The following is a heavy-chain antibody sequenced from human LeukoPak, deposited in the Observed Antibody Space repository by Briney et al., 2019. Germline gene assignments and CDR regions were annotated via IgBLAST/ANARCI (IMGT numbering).Heavy chain of an antibody. D-gene: IGHD6-13*01. CDR1: GGSISSGDYY. Sequence: PSQTLSLTCTVSGGSISSGDYYWSWIRQPPGKGLEWIGYIYYSGSTYYNPSLKSRVTISVDTSKNQFSVKLSSVTAADTAVYYCARGSIAAAGTWRNWFDPWGQGTLVTVSS. CDR3: ARGSIAAAGTWRNWFDP. J-gene: IGHJ5*02. CDR2: IYYSGST. V-gene: IGHV4-30-4*08.